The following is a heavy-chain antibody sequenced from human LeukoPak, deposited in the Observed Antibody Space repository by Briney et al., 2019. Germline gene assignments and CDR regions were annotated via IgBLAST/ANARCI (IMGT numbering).Heavy chain of an antibody. CDR1: GFTVSHYG. CDR3: AKKTCTSANCDRGWFDP. V-gene: IGHV3-23*01. CDR2: IGVRDGGT. Sequence: GGSLRLSCAASGFTVSHYGMSWVRQAPGKGLEWVSTIGVRDGGTYYADSVKGRFTISRDNSKSTLYLQMNSLRPEDTALYYCAKKTCTSANCDRGWFDPWGQGTLVTVSS. J-gene: IGHJ5*02. D-gene: IGHD2-8*02.